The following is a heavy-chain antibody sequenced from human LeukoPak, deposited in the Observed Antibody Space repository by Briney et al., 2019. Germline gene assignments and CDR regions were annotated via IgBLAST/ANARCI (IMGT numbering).Heavy chain of an antibody. V-gene: IGHV4-34*01. CDR1: GGSFSGYY. Sequence: PSETLSLTCAVYGGSFSGYYWSWIRQPPGKGLEWIGEINHSGSTNYNPSLKSRVTISVDTSKNQFSLKLSSVTAADTAVYYCARGTGVVVPAAMLRQRGMGLWFDPWGQGTLVTVSS. D-gene: IGHD2-2*01. CDR2: INHSGST. J-gene: IGHJ5*02. CDR3: ARGTGVVVPAAMLRQRGMGLWFDP.